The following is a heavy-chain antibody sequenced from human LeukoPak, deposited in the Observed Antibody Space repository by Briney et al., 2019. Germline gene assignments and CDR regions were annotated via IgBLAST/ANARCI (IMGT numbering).Heavy chain of an antibody. D-gene: IGHD6-13*01. CDR1: GGSISSYY. CDR2: IYYSGST. Sequence: PSETLSLTCTVSGGSISSYYWSWIRQPPGKGLEWIGYIYYSGSTNYNPSLKSRVTISVDTSKNQFSLKLSSVTAADTAVYYCAREGIAEPNWFDPWGQGTLVTVSS. CDR3: AREGIAEPNWFDP. J-gene: IGHJ5*02. V-gene: IGHV4-59*01.